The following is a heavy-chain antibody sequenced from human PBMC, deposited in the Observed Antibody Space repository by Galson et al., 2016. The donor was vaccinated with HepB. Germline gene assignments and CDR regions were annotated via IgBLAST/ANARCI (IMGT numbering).Heavy chain of an antibody. Sequence: SLRLSCAASGFTLSSCGMYWVRQAPGKGLEWVAVISDDGSNKMYADSVKGRFTISRDNSKNTLYLQMNSLRLEDTAMYYCAKVGSIAARPDYFDSWGQGTLVTGSS. CDR3: AKVGSIAARPDYFDS. V-gene: IGHV3-30*18. D-gene: IGHD6-6*01. CDR1: GFTLSSCG. J-gene: IGHJ4*02. CDR2: ISDDGSNK.